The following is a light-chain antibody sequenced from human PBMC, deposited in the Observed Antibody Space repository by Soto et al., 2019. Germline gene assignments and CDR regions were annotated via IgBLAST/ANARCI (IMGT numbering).Light chain of an antibody. V-gene: IGKV3-11*01. CDR3: QQRDNWT. CDR1: QSVNSY. Sequence: EIVLTQSPATLSLSPGERATLSCGAGQSVNSYLAWYQQKPGQAPRLLIYDASNRATGIPARFSGSGSGTDFTLTISSLEPEDFAVYYCQQRDNWTFGQGTKVDIK. CDR2: DAS. J-gene: IGKJ1*01.